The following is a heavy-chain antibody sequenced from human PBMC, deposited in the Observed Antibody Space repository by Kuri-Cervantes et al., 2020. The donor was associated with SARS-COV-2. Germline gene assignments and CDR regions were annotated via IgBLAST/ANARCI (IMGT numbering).Heavy chain of an antibody. CDR2: IIPIFGTA. J-gene: IGHJ4*02. Sequence: SVKVSCKASGGTFSSYAISWVRQAPGQGLEWMGGIIPIFGTANYAQKFQGRVTITADESTSTAYMELTSLRSGDTAVYYCARTPPSDYMGDDYWGQGTLVTVSS. CDR1: GGTFSSYA. V-gene: IGHV1-69*13. D-gene: IGHD3-16*01. CDR3: ARTPPSDYMGDDY.